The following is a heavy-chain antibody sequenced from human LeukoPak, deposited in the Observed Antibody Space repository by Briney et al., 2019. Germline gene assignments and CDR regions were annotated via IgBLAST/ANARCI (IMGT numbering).Heavy chain of an antibody. V-gene: IGHV1-2*02. CDR3: ARALGYYYYYYMDV. CDR1: GYTFTGYY. J-gene: IGHJ6*03. CDR2: INPNSGGT. Sequence: ASVKVSCKASGYTFTGYYMHWVRQAPGQGLEWMGWINPNSGGTNYAQKFQGRVTMTRDTSISTAYMELSRLRSDDTAVYYCARALGYYYYYYMDVWGKGTTVTVSS. D-gene: IGHD7-27*01.